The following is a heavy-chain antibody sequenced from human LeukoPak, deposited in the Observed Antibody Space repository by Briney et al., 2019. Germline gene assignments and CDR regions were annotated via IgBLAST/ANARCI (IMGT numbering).Heavy chain of an antibody. CDR1: GVTFTSSA. CDR2: IVVGSGNT. Sequence: GASVKVSCKASGVTFTSSAMQWVRQARGQRLEWIGWIVVGSGNTNYAQKFQERVTITRDMSTSTAYMELSSLRSEDTAVYYCAADLAYYDSSGSEYFQHWGQGTLVTVSS. D-gene: IGHD3-22*01. CDR3: AADLAYYDSSGSEYFQH. J-gene: IGHJ1*01. V-gene: IGHV1-58*02.